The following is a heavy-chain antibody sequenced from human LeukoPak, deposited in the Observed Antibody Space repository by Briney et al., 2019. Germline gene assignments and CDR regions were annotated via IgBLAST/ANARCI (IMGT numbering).Heavy chain of an antibody. CDR2: IYHSGST. Sequence: PSETLSLACAVSGGSISSGGYSWSWIRQPPGKGLEWIGYIYHSGSTYYNPSLKSRVTISVDRSKNQFSLKLSSVTAADTAVYYCARRARATGSYYFDYWGQGTLVTVSS. CDR3: ARRARATGSYYFDY. J-gene: IGHJ4*02. D-gene: IGHD1-14*01. CDR1: GGSISSGGYS. V-gene: IGHV4-30-2*01.